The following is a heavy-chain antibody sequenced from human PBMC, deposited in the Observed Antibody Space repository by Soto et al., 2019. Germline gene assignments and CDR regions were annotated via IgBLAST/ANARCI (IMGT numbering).Heavy chain of an antibody. CDR3: AREPYSSSWYGVGANAFDI. Sequence: TSETRSLTCTVSGGSISSYYWSWIRQPAGKGLEWIGRIYTSGSTSYNPSLKSRVTMSVDTSKNQFSLKLSSVTAADTAVYYCAREPYSSSWYGVGANAFDIWGQGXMVTV. V-gene: IGHV4-4*07. D-gene: IGHD6-13*01. CDR1: GGSISSYY. CDR2: IYTSGST. J-gene: IGHJ3*02.